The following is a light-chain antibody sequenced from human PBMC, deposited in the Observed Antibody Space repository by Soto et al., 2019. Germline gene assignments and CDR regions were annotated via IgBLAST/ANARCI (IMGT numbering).Light chain of an antibody. CDR3: SSYTRSSSVL. CDR2: EVR. J-gene: IGLJ2*01. CDR1: SSDVGYYNY. V-gene: IGLV2-14*01. Sequence: QSALTQPASVSGSPGQSITISCTGTSSDVGYYNYVSWYQRHPGKAPKVLIYEVRNRPSGASSRFSGSKSGNTAFLTISGLQPEDEADYYCSSYTRSSSVLFGGGTKLTVL.